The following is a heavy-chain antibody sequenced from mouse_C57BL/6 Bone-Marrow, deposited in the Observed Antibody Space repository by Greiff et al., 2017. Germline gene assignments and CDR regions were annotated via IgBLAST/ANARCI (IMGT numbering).Heavy chain of an antibody. CDR3: AREKGEIYYYGSSPFAY. D-gene: IGHD1-1*01. Sequence: QVKLQQPGAELVKPGASVKLSCKASGYTFTSYWMHWVKQRPGRGLEWIGRIDPNSGGTKYNEKFKSKATLTVDKPSSTAYMQLSSLTSEDSAVYYCAREKGEIYYYGSSPFAYWGQGTLVTVSA. J-gene: IGHJ3*01. CDR2: IDPNSGGT. CDR1: GYTFTSYW. V-gene: IGHV1-72*01.